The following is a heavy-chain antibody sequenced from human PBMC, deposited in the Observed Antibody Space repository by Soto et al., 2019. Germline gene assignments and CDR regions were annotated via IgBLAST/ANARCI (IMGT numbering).Heavy chain of an antibody. D-gene: IGHD5-18*01. CDR3: ARSVVDSYGPFDY. CDR2: IYHSGST. J-gene: IGHJ4*02. CDR1: GGSISSSNW. Sequence: SETLSRTCAVSGGSISSSNWWSWVRQPPGKGLEWIGEIYHSGSTNYNPSLKSRVTISVDKSKNQFSLKLSSVTAADTAVYYCARSVVDSYGPFDYWGQGTLVTVSS. V-gene: IGHV4-4*02.